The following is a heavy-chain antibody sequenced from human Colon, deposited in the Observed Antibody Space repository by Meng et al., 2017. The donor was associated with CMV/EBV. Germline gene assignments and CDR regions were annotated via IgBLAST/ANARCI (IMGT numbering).Heavy chain of an antibody. CDR2: IYHSGST. D-gene: IGHD3-10*01. V-gene: IGHV4-38-2*02. CDR3: VRGLWFGEVDY. Sequence: SETLSLTCTVSGYSISSGDYWGWIRQPPGKGLEWIGSIYHSGSTYYNPSLKSRVTISVYTSKNQFSLKLSSVTAADTAVYYCVRGLWFGEVDYWGQGTLVTVSS. J-gene: IGHJ4*02. CDR1: GYSISSGDY.